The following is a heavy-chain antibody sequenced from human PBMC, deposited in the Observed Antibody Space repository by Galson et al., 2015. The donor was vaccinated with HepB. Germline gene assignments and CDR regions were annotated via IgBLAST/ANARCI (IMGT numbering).Heavy chain of an antibody. CDR1: GYTFTSYA. V-gene: IGHV1-3*01. D-gene: IGHD3-22*01. CDR3: ARYQVVENYYYGMDV. CDR2: INAGNGNT. Sequence: SVKVSCKASGYTFTSYAMHWVRQAPGQRLEWMGWINAGNGNTKYSQKFQGRVTITRDTSASTAYMELSSLRSEDTAVYYCARYQVVENYYYGMDVWGQGTTVTVSS. J-gene: IGHJ6*02.